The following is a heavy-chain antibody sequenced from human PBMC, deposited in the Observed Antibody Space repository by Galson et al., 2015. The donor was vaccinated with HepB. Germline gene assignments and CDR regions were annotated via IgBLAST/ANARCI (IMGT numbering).Heavy chain of an antibody. CDR3: TRGQTTSEY. V-gene: IGHV3-7*01. J-gene: IGHJ4*02. CDR1: GFTFRSYW. Sequence: SLRLSCAASGFTFRSYWMSWVRQAPGKGLGWVANIKQDGSETYYVDSVKGRFTISRDNAGNSLYLQINSLRGEDTAIYYCTRGQTTSEYWGQGTLVTVSS. CDR2: IKQDGSET. D-gene: IGHD1-14*01.